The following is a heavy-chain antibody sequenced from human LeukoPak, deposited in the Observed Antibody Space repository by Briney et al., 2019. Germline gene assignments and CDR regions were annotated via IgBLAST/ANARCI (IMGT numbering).Heavy chain of an antibody. J-gene: IGHJ6*02. CDR1: GYTFTSYD. Sequence: ASVKVSCKASGYTFTSYDINWVRQATGQGLEWMGWMNPNSGNTGYAQKFQGRVTMTRNTSMSTAYMELSSLRSEDTAVYYCARGLSSSWYHYYYGMDVWGQGTTVTVSS. V-gene: IGHV1-8*01. CDR3: ARGLSSSWYHYYYGMDV. CDR2: MNPNSGNT. D-gene: IGHD6-13*01.